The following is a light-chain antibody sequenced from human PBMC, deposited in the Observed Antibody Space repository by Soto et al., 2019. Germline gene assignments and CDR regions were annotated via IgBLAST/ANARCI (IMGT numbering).Light chain of an antibody. CDR2: DVD. J-gene: IGLJ3*02. Sequence: QSVLAQPTSVSGSPGQSITISCTGVSSDIGGYNHVSWYQQHPGKVPRFIIYDVDNRPLGVPNRFSGSQSGNTASLSISGLQAEDEADYYCCAYTARTTLSWVFGGGTKVTVL. V-gene: IGLV2-14*03. CDR3: CAYTARTTLSWV. CDR1: SSDIGGYNH.